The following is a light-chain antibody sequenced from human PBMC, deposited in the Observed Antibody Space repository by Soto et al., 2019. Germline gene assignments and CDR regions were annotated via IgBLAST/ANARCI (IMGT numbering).Light chain of an antibody. J-gene: IGLJ1*01. CDR2: GNS. Sequence: SVLTQPPSVSGAPGQRVTLSCTGSSSNIGAHYDVHWYQQLPGTAPKLLIYGNSNRPSGVPDRFSGSKSGTSASLAITGLQAEDEADYYCQSYDNSLSVYVFGTGTKLTVL. V-gene: IGLV1-40*01. CDR1: SSNIGAHYD. CDR3: QSYDNSLSVYV.